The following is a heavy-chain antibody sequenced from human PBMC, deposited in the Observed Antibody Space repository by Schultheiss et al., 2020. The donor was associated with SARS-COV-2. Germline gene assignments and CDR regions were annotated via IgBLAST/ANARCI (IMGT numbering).Heavy chain of an antibody. J-gene: IGHJ6*02. CDR3: AREQWGYALDV. V-gene: IGHV4-30-2*01. Sequence: SQTLSLTCAVSGGSISSGDYSWSWIRQPPGKGLEWIGYIHHSGRNYYNPSLKSRLTMSIDRSKNQFSLKLSSVTAADTAVYYCAREQWGYALDVLGQGTTVTVSS. CDR2: IHHSGRN. CDR1: GGSISSGDYS. D-gene: IGHD1-26*01.